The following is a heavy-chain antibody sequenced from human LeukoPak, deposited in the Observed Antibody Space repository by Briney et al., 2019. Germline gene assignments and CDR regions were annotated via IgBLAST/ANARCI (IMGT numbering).Heavy chain of an antibody. J-gene: IGHJ4*02. D-gene: IGHD3-22*01. CDR1: GGSFSGYY. CDR3: ARSDSGFGYFDY. CDR2: INHSGST. Sequence: SETLSLTCAVYGGSFSGYYWSWIRQPPGKGLEWIGEINHSGSTNYNPSLKSRVTISVDTSKNQFSLKLSSVTAADTAVYYCARSDSGFGYFDYWGQGTLVTVSS. V-gene: IGHV4-34*01.